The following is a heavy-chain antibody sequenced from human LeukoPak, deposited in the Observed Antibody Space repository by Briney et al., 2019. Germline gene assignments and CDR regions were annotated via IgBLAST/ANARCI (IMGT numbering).Heavy chain of an antibody. CDR3: AGSYYYDSSGYYYAANVAFDI. J-gene: IGHJ3*02. V-gene: IGHV1-2*06. D-gene: IGHD3-22*01. CDR1: GCTFTGYY. Sequence: GASVKVSCKASGCTFTGYYMHWVRQAPGQGLEWMGRINPNSGGTNYAQKFQGRVTMTRDTSISTAYMELSRLRSDDTAVYYCAGSYYYDSSGYYYAANVAFDIWGQGTMVTVSS. CDR2: INPNSGGT.